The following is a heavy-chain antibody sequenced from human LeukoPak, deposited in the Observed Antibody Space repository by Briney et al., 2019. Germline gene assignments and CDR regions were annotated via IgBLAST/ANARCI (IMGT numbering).Heavy chain of an antibody. Sequence: ASVKVSCKASGYTFTSYGISWVRQAPGQGLEWMGWISAYNGNTNYAQKLQGRVTMTTDTSTSTAYMELRSLRSGDTAVFYCARALYYYDSSGYDYWGQGTLVTVSS. D-gene: IGHD3-22*01. J-gene: IGHJ4*02. CDR1: GYTFTSYG. CDR3: ARALYYYDSSGYDY. V-gene: IGHV1-18*01. CDR2: ISAYNGNT.